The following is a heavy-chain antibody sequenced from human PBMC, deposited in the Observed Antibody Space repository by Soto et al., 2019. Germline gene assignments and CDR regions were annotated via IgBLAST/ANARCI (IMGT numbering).Heavy chain of an antibody. D-gene: IGHD3-3*01. CDR3: ERNISNLRYYYYAMDV. CDR2: IYPGDSDT. V-gene: IGHV5-51*01. CDR1: GYTFTDYW. J-gene: IGHJ6*02. Sequence: GESLKISCKGSGYTFTDYWIGWVRQLPGKGLEWMGIIYPGDSDTRYSPSFQGHVTITVDKSTSTAYLQWNTLKASDTAMSYCERNISNLRYYYYAMDVWGQGTTVTVSS.